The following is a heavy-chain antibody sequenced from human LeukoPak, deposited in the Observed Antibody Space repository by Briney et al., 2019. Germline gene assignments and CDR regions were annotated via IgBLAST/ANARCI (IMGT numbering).Heavy chain of an antibody. D-gene: IGHD5-12*01. V-gene: IGHV4-34*01. Sequence: PSETLSLTCAVYGGSFSGYYWSWLRQPPGKGLEWIGEINHSGSTNYNPSLKSRVTISVDTSKNQFSLKLSSVTAADTAVYYCGRNGPRSGYDLGHFDYLGQGTLVTASS. J-gene: IGHJ4*02. CDR3: GRNGPRSGYDLGHFDY. CDR1: GGSFSGYY. CDR2: INHSGST.